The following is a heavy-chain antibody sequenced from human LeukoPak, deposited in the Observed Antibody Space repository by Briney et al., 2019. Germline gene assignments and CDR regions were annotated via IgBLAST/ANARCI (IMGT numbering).Heavy chain of an antibody. J-gene: IGHJ4*02. CDR3: ARDVYGSGSYRIHFDY. CDR2: IYHSGST. CDR1: GGSISSSNW. V-gene: IGHV4-4*02. Sequence: PSETLSLTCAVSGGSISSSNWWSWVRQPPGKGLEWIGEIYHSGSTNYNPSLKSRVTISVDKSKNQFSLKLSSVTAADTAVYYCARDVYGSGSYRIHFDYWGQGTLVTASS. D-gene: IGHD3-10*01.